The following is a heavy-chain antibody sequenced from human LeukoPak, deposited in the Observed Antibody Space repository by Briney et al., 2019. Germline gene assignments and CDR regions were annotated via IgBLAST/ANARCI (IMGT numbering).Heavy chain of an antibody. J-gene: IGHJ6*02. V-gene: IGHV1-2*02. CDR2: INPNSGGS. CDR1: GYTFTGYY. CDR3: ARDCPSIRPSRHYYGLDV. D-gene: IGHD2-21*01. Sequence: ASVKVSCKASGYTFTGYYMHWVRQAPGQGLEWMGWINPNSGGSNYAQNFQGRVTMTRDTSISTAYMELSRLRSGDTAVYYCARDCPSIRPSRHYYGLDVWGQGTTVTVSS.